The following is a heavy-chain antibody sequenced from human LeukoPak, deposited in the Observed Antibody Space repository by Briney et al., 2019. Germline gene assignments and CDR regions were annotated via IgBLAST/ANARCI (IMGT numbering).Heavy chain of an antibody. J-gene: IGHJ5*02. V-gene: IGHV3-23*01. D-gene: IGHD2-2*01. CDR3: AKEFRVVPAAISGGIAAPGWFDL. Sequence: GGSLRLSCAASALTFSTQMMNCVRQAPGNGLELCPAISGSGGRKYYAGSVKGGVTISRDNSKNTLYLQMNSLRAEDTAVYYCAKEFRVVPAAISGGIAAPGWFDLWGQGTLVTVSS. CDR1: ALTFSTQM. CDR2: ISGSGGRK.